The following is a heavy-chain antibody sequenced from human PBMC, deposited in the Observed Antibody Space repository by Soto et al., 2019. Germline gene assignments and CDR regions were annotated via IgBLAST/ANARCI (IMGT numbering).Heavy chain of an antibody. D-gene: IGHD5-18*01. V-gene: IGHV1-69*06. CDR2: IIPIFGTA. CDR3: ARGNTAMVSRFDP. J-gene: IGHJ5*02. CDR1: GGTFSGYA. Sequence: ASVKVSCKASGGTFSGYAISWVRQAPGQGLEWMGGIIPIFGTANYAQKFQGRVTITADKSTSTAYMELSSLRSEDTSLYYCARGNTAMVSRFDPWGQGTLVTVSS.